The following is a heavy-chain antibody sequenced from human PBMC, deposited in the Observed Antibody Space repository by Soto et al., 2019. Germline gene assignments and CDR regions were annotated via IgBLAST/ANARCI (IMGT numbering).Heavy chain of an antibody. CDR2: IRSKANSYAT. V-gene: IGHV3-73*01. J-gene: IGHJ6*02. CDR1: GFTFSGSA. CDR3: TRSAWYQLLAGGRWYYYYGMDV. Sequence: GGSLRLSCAASGFTFSGSAMHWVRQASGKGLEWVGRIRSKANSYATAYAASVKGRFTISRDDSKNTAYLQMNSLKTEDTAVYYCTRSAWYQLLAGGRWYYYYGMDVWGQGTTVTVSS. D-gene: IGHD2-2*01.